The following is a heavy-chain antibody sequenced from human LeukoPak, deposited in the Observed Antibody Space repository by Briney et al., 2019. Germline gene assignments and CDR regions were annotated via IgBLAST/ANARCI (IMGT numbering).Heavy chain of an antibody. CDR1: GFTFSGYS. V-gene: IGHV3-48*04. CDR2: ISGSGSAT. J-gene: IGHJ5*02. D-gene: IGHD1-7*01. CDR3: ARPDLMRELRFDP. Sequence: PGGSLRLSCAASGFTFSGYSMTWVRQAPGKGLEWVSYISGSGSATSYADSVKARFTISRDNARNTLYLQMNSLRAEDTAVYYCARPDLMRELRFDPWGQGTLVTVSS.